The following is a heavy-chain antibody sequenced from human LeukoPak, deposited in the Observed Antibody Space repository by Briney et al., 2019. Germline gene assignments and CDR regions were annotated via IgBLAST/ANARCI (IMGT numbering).Heavy chain of an antibody. CDR1: GGSFSGYY. D-gene: IGHD3-10*01. CDR2: INHSGST. CDR3: SRASGASGNTAFDI. Sequence: SETLSLTCAVYGGSFSGYYWSWIRQPPGKGLEWIGEINHSGSTNYNPSLKSRVTMSVDTSKNQFSLRLSSVTAADTAVYYCSRASGASGNTAFDIWGQGTMVTVSS. J-gene: IGHJ3*02. V-gene: IGHV4-34*01.